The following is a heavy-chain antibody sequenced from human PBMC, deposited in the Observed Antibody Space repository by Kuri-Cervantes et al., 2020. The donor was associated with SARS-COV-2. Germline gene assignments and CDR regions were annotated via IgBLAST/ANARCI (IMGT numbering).Heavy chain of an antibody. CDR3: ARLTPFRRLVVIPQGGAFDI. D-gene: IGHD3-22*01. CDR2: INPNSGGT. V-gene: IGHV1-2*04. CDR1: GYTFTGYY. Sequence: ASVKVSCNASGYTFTGYYMHWVRQAPGQGLEWMGWINPNSGGTNYAQKFQGWVTMTRDTSISTVYMELSRLRSDDTAVYYCARLTPFRRLVVIPQGGAFDIWGQGTMVTVSS. J-gene: IGHJ3*02.